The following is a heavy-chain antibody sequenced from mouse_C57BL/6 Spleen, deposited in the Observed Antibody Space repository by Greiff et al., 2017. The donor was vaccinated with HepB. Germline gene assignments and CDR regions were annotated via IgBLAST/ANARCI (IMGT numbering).Heavy chain of an antibody. CDR1: GYTFTSYG. J-gene: IGHJ2*01. CDR3: AKIITTVVATDY. V-gene: IGHV1-81*01. Sequence: VKLMESGAELARPGASVKLSCKASGYTFTSYGISWVKQRTGQGLEWIGEIYPRSGNTYYNEKFKGKATLTADKSSSTAYMELRSLTSEDSAVYFCAKIITTVVATDYWGQGTTLTVSS. D-gene: IGHD1-1*01. CDR2: IYPRSGNT.